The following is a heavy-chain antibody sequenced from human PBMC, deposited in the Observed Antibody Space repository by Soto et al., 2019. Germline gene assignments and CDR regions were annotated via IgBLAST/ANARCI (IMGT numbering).Heavy chain of an antibody. CDR3: ARRDSSSWYDGLFDP. V-gene: IGHV1-69*13. CDR2: IIPIFGTA. Sequence: ASVKVSCKASGGTFSSYAISWVRQAPGQGLEWMGGIIPIFGTANYAQKFQGRVTITADESTSTAYMELSSLRSEDTAVYYCARRDSSSWYDGLFDPWGQGTLVTVSS. J-gene: IGHJ5*02. D-gene: IGHD6-13*01. CDR1: GGTFSSYA.